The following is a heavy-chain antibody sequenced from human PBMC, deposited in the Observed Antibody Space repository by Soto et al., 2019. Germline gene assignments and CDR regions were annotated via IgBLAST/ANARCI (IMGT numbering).Heavy chain of an antibody. CDR3: ARGQGGYYSWFNP. D-gene: IGHD1-1*01. CDR1: GFTFSSYG. Sequence: QVQLVESGGGVVQPGRSLRLSCAASGFTFSSYGMHWVRQAPGKGLEWVAVIWSDGRNEYYADSVKGRFTTSRDNSKNTLYLQMNSLTPEDTAMYYCARGQGGYYSWFNPWGQGTLVTVSS. J-gene: IGHJ5*02. CDR2: IWSDGRNE. V-gene: IGHV3-33*01.